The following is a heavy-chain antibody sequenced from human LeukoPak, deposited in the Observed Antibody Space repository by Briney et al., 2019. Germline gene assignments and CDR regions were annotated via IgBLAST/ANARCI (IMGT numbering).Heavy chain of an antibody. CDR2: ISGSGGST. D-gene: IGHD3-3*01. V-gene: IGHV3-23*01. Sequence: GGSLRLSCAASGFTFSSYTMRWARQAPGKGRDGVSDISGSGGSTYYADSVKGRFTIPRDNSKNTLYLQMSSLRAEETAVYYCAKDYDFWSGYFAYWGQGTLVTVSS. J-gene: IGHJ4*02. CDR1: GFTFSSYT. CDR3: AKDYDFWSGYFAY.